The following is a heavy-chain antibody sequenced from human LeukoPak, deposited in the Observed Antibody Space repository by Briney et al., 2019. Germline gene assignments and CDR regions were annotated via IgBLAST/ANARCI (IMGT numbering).Heavy chain of an antibody. Sequence: SETLSLTCAVYGGSFSGYYWSWIRQPPGKGLEWIGEINHSGSTNYNPSLKSRVTISVDTSKNQFSLKLSSVTAADTAVYYCARGRDGYNWFDYWGQGTLVTVSS. J-gene: IGHJ4*02. V-gene: IGHV4-34*01. CDR1: GGSFSGYY. CDR2: INHSGST. D-gene: IGHD5-24*01. CDR3: ARGRDGYNWFDY.